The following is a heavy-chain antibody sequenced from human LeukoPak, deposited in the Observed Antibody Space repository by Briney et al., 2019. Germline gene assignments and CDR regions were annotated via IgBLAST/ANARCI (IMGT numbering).Heavy chain of an antibody. J-gene: IGHJ4*02. CDR2: VNSRSDSI. V-gene: IGHV3-23*01. CDR3: AKGPDSSGYYYYVDY. D-gene: IGHD3-22*01. CDR1: GFSFSGYA. Sequence: PGGSLRLSCAASGFSFSGYAMSWVRQAPGKGLEWVSAVNSRSDSIHYADSVKGRFTISRDSSKNTLYLQMNSLRAEDTAVYYCAKGPDSSGYYYYVDYWGRGTLVTVSS.